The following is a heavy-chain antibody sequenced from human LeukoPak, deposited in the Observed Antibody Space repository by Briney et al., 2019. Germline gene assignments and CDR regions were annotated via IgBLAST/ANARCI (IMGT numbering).Heavy chain of an antibody. CDR2: INAGNGNT. V-gene: IGHV1-3*01. J-gene: IGHJ5*02. CDR3: QKTAYEILTGEIHNWFDP. Sequence: ASVKVSCKATGYTFTSFAIHWVRQAPGPRLEWMGWINAGNGNTKYSQKFQGRVTISRDTSASTAYMELSSLRSEDTVFFFKQKTAYEILTGEIHNWFDPWGQGTLVTVSS. D-gene: IGHD3-9*01. CDR1: GYTFTSFA.